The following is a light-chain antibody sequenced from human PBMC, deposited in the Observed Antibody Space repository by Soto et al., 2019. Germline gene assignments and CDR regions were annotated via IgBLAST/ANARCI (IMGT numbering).Light chain of an antibody. J-gene: IGKJ1*01. V-gene: IGKV1-5*01. CDR1: QNIRNW. Sequence: DVQMTQKTSTLSASVGDSVTITCRASQNIRNWLAWYQQKPGKAPKLLIYDASSLESGVPSRFSGSGSGTEFTLTISSLQPDDFATYYCQQYNSYSPWTFGQGTNVDIK. CDR3: QQYNSYSPWT. CDR2: DAS.